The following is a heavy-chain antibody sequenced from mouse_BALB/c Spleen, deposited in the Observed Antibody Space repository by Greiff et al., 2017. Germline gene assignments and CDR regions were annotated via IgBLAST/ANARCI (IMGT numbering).Heavy chain of an antibody. CDR3: ARRAYGNGNWFAY. Sequence: SGAELARPGASVKMSCKASGYTFTSYTMHWVKQRPGQGLEWIGYINPSSGYTNYNQKFKDKATLTADKSSSTAYMQLSSLTSEDSAVYYCARRAYGNGNWFAYWGQGTLVTVSA. J-gene: IGHJ3*01. CDR2: INPSSGYT. D-gene: IGHD2-10*02. CDR1: GYTFTSYT. V-gene: IGHV1-4*01.